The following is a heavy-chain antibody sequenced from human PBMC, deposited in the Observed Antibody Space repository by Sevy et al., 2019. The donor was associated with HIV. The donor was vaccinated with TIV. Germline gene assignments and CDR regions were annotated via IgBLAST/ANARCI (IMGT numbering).Heavy chain of an antibody. V-gene: IGHV3-7*03. D-gene: IGHD2-8*01. CDR1: GFTFSSYW. CDR2: IKQDGSDK. Sequence: GGSLRLSCAASGFTFSSYWMSWVRQAPGKGLEWVASIKQDGSDKYYVDSVKGRFTISRDNAKNSLYLQMNSLRVEGTAVYYCASPGTKGFDPWGQGTLVTVSS. CDR3: ASPGTKGFDP. J-gene: IGHJ5*02.